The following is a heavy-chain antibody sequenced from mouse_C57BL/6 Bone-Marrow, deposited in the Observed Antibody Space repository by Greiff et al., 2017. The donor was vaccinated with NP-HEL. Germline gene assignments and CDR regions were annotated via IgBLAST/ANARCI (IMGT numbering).Heavy chain of an antibody. CDR1: GYTFTDYN. D-gene: IGHD1-1*01. Sequence: VHVKQSGPELVKPGASVKMSCKASGYTFTDYNMHWVKQSHGKSLEWIGYINPNNGGTSYNQKFKGKATLTVNKSSSTAYMELRSLTSEDSAVYYCARGVTTVVAPSDWGQGTSVTVSS. CDR2: INPNNGGT. V-gene: IGHV1-22*01. J-gene: IGHJ4*01. CDR3: ARGVTTVVAPSD.